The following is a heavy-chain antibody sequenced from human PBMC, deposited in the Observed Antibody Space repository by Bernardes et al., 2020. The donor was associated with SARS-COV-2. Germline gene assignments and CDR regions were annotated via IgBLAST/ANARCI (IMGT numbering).Heavy chain of an antibody. D-gene: IGHD3-3*01. CDR3: ARIRPPRTTIFGVVTPYMDV. CDR2: IYYSGST. V-gene: IGHV4-59*01. CDR1: GGSISSYY. Sequence: SETLSLTCTVSGGSISSYYWSWIRQPPGKGLEWIGYIYYSGSTNYTPSLKSRVTISVDTSKNQFSLKLSSVTDADTAVYYCARIRPPRTTIFGVVTPYMDVWGKGTTVTVSS. J-gene: IGHJ6*03.